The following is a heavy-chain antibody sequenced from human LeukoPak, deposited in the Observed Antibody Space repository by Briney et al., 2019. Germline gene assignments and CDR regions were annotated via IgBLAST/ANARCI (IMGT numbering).Heavy chain of an antibody. CDR3: ARDRDGGDAFDI. CDR2: ISSSSSYI. J-gene: IGHJ3*02. V-gene: IGHV3-21*01. CDR1: GFTFSSYS. Sequence: PGGSLRLSCAASGFTFSSYSMNWVRQAPGKGLEWVSIISSSSSYINYADSVKGRFTISRDNAKNSLYLQMNSLRAEDTAVYYCARDRDGGDAFDIWGQGTMVTVSS. D-gene: IGHD2-15*01.